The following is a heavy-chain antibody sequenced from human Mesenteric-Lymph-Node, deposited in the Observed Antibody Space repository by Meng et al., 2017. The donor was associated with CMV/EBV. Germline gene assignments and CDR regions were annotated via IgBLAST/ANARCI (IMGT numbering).Heavy chain of an antibody. D-gene: IGHD5-24*01. V-gene: IGHV3-11*04. CDR1: GFTFSDYY. Sequence: GESLKISCAASGFTFSDYYMSWIRQAPGKGLEWVSYISSSGSTIYYADSVKGRFTISRDNAKNSLYLQMNSLRAEDTAVYYCARDTVEDGTLDAFDIWGQGTMVTVSS. J-gene: IGHJ3*02. CDR3: ARDTVEDGTLDAFDI. CDR2: ISSSGSTI.